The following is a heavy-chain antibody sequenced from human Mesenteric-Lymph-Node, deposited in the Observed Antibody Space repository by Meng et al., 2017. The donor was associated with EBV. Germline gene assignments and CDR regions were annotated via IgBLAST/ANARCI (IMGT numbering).Heavy chain of an antibody. CDR3: ATLGSFASSIDP. CDR2: VNHGGAT. Sequence: QVNEQQGAATLSWPSDTLSLPCAVYVASYSDYYWTWILHPLGKGLEWIGEVNHGGATIYSPSLETRFTISIDTSKNQFSLKVTSWIAADTAVYFCATLGSFASSIDPWGQGTLVTVSS. V-gene: IGHV4-34*02. CDR1: VASYSDYY. D-gene: IGHD3-16*01. J-gene: IGHJ5*02.